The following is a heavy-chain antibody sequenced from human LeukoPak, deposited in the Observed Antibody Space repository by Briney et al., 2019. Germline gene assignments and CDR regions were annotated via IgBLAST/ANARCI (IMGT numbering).Heavy chain of an antibody. J-gene: IGHJ4*02. CDR3: ARGGQTRFDF. Sequence: GGSLRLSCEASGFPFDDYTVSWVRQVPGKGLEWVARIKEDNSDIYYVDSVRGRFTISRDNAKKSLFLQMSSLRAEDTAVYYCARGGQTRFDFWGQGNVVTVSS. V-gene: IGHV3-7*01. D-gene: IGHD2-15*01. CDR2: IKEDNSDI. CDR1: GFPFDDYT.